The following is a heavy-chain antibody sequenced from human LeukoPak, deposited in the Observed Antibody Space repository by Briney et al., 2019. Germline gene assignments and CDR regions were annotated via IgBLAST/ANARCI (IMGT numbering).Heavy chain of an antibody. J-gene: IGHJ6*03. CDR3: ARDPSTMVRGVHYMDV. V-gene: IGHV1-69*01. CDR1: GSTFSSYA. Sequence: GSSVKVSCKASGSTFSSYAISWVRQAPGQGLEWMGRIIPMFGTADYAQKFQGRVTITADESTTTAYMELSRLRSDDTAVYYCARDPSTMVRGVHYMDVWGKGTTVTISS. CDR2: IIPMFGTA. D-gene: IGHD3-10*01.